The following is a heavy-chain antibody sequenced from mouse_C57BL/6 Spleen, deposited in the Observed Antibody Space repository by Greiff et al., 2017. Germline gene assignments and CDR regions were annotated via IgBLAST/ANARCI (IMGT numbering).Heavy chain of an antibody. CDR1: GYAFSSYW. CDR3: ERSTGLRSYFDY. Sequence: QVQLQQSGAELVKPGASVKISCKASGYAFSSYWMNWVKQRPGKGLEWIGQIYPGDGDTNYNGKFKGKATLTADKSSSTAYMQLGSLTSEDSAVYFCERSTGLRSYFDYWGQGTTLTVSS. D-gene: IGHD1-1*01. V-gene: IGHV1-80*01. CDR2: IYPGDGDT. J-gene: IGHJ2*01.